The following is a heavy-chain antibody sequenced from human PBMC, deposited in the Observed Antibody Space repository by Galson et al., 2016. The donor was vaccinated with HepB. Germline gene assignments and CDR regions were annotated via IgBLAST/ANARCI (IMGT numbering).Heavy chain of an antibody. Sequence: SLRLSCAASGFTFSTYGMHWVRQAPGKGLEWVAIIAYDGSYGYYADSVKGRFTISRDNSRNTLYLQMNSLRAEDTAVYYCAKEQRPSVTNDSFDVWGQGTMVIVSS. CDR1: GFTFSTYG. CDR2: IAYDGSYG. D-gene: IGHD1/OR15-1a*01. CDR3: AKEQRPSVTNDSFDV. V-gene: IGHV3-30*18. J-gene: IGHJ3*01.